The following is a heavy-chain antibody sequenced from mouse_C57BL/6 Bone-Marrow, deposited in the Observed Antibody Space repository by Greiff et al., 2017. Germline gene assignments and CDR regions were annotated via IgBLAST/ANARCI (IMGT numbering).Heavy chain of an antibody. Sequence: VQLVESGAELVRPGTSVKVSCKASGYAFTNYLIEWVKQRPGQGLEWIGVINPGSGGTNYNEKLKGKATLTADKSSSTAYMQLSSLTSEDSAVYFGARSKNWDSWFAYWGQGTLVTVSA. D-gene: IGHD4-1*01. CDR3: ARSKNWDSWFAY. CDR2: INPGSGGT. V-gene: IGHV1-54*01. J-gene: IGHJ3*01. CDR1: GYAFTNYL.